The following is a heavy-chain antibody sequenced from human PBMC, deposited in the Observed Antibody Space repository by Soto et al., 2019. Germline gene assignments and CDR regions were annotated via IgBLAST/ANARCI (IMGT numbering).Heavy chain of an antibody. J-gene: IGHJ3*02. Sequence: EVQLVESGGSLVKPGGSLRLSCAASGFTFNSYSMNWVRQAPRKGLEWVSAISSSSSYIYYADSVKGRFTISRDNAKNSLYLQMNSLSAEDTAVYHCARDIAVAGNSGDAFDIWGQGTMVTVSS. CDR2: ISSSSSYI. V-gene: IGHV3-21*01. CDR1: GFTFNSYS. D-gene: IGHD6-19*01. CDR3: ARDIAVAGNSGDAFDI.